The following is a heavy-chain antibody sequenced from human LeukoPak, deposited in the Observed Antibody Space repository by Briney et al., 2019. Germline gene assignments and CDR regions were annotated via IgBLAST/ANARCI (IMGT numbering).Heavy chain of an antibody. Sequence: SETLSLTCTVSGGSISSGGYYWRWIRQHPGKGLEWIGYIYYSGNTNYNPSLKSRVTISVDTSKNQFSLKLSSVTAADTAVYYCARDPQNWDAFDIWGQGTMVTVSS. J-gene: IGHJ3*02. CDR1: GGSISSGGYY. D-gene: IGHD2/OR15-2a*01. CDR2: IYYSGNT. CDR3: ARDPQNWDAFDI. V-gene: IGHV4-31*03.